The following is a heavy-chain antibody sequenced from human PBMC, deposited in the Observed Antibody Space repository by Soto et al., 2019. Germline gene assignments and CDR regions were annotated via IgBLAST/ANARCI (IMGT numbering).Heavy chain of an antibody. CDR1: GGSISSGGYY. J-gene: IGHJ5*02. Sequence: QVQLQESGPGLVKPSQTLSLTCTVSGGSISSGGYYWTWIRQHPGKGLEWIGFIYYSGNTFYNPSLKSRVTISVDTSKNQFSLKLNSVTAADTAIYYCARDRGGTMIVGPWGQGTLVTVTS. CDR2: IYYSGNT. CDR3: ARDRGGTMIVGP. D-gene: IGHD3-22*01. V-gene: IGHV4-31*03.